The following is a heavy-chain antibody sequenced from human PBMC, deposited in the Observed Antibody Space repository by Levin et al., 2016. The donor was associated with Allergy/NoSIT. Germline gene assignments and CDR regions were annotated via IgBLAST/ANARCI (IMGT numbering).Heavy chain of an antibody. D-gene: IGHD4-11*01. J-gene: IGHJ4*02. V-gene: IGHV4-59*01. Sequence: WIRQPPGKGLEWIGYIYYSGSTNYNPSLKSRVTISVDTSKNQFSLKLSSVTAADTAVYYCARDNKGTTDYWGQGTLVTVSS. CDR3: ARDNKGTTDY. CDR2: IYYSGST.